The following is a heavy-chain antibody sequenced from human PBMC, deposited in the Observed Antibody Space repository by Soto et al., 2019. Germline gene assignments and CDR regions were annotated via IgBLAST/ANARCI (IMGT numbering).Heavy chain of an antibody. D-gene: IGHD2-2*01. CDR1: GFTFDDYA. J-gene: IGHJ6*03. CDR3: AKGGYCSSTSCYDAYYYYDMDV. V-gene: IGHV3-9*01. Sequence: EVQLVESGGGLVQPGRSLRLSCAASGFTFDDYAMHWVRQAPGKGLEWVSGISWNSGSIGYADSVKGRFTISRDNAKNALYLQMNSLRAEDTALYYCAKGGYCSSTSCYDAYYYYDMDVWGKGTTATVSS. CDR2: ISWNSGSI.